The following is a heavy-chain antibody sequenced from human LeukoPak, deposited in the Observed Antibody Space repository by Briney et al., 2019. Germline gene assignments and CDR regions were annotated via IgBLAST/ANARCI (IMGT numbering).Heavy chain of an antibody. D-gene: IGHD5-12*01. J-gene: IGHJ4*02. CDR2: INPNSGGT. Sequence: ASVKVSCKASGYTFTGYYMHWVRQAPGQGLEWMGWINPNSGGTNYAQKFQGRVTMTRDTSISTAYMELSRLRSDDTAVYYCARGSSYSGYEYDYWGQGTLVTVSS. CDR1: GYTFTGYY. CDR3: ARGSSYSGYEYDY. V-gene: IGHV1-2*02.